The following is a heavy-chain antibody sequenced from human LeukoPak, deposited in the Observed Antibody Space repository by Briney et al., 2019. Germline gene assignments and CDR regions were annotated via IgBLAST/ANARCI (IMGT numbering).Heavy chain of an antibody. CDR2: IFGSGDRT. CDR3: AKGTSGTAPAAGWFDP. D-gene: IGHD6-13*01. Sequence: GGSLRPSCVVSGITFSSYAMSWVRQVPGKGLEWVSGIFGSGDRTYYADSVKGRFTISRDKSKNTVYLQVNSLRAEDTAVYYCAKGTSGTAPAAGWFDPWGQGTLVTVSS. V-gene: IGHV3-23*01. J-gene: IGHJ5*02. CDR1: GITFSSYA.